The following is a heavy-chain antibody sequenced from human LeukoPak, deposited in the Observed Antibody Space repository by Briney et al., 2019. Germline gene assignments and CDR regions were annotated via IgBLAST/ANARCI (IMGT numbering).Heavy chain of an antibody. Sequence: PGGSLRLSCAAPGFTFSNYSMSWVRQAPGKGLEWVAAIRCSGGSTYYADSVKGRFTISRDNSKNTLYLQMNSLRAEDTAVYYCGKDCKGSGSYFPFDYWGQGTLGTVSS. CDR1: GFTFSNYS. V-gene: IGHV3-23*01. D-gene: IGHD3-10*01. CDR3: GKDCKGSGSYFPFDY. CDR2: IRCSGGST. J-gene: IGHJ4*02.